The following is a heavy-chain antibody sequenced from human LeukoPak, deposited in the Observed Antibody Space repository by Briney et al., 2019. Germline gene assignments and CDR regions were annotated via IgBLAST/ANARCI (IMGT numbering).Heavy chain of an antibody. J-gene: IGHJ4*02. V-gene: IGHV3-43*02. CDR3: AKDIYYGSGSYPYYFDY. Sequence: PGGSLRPSCAASGFTFSSYAMNWVRQAPGKGLEWVSLISGDGGSTYYADSVKGRFTISRDNSKNSLYLQMNSLRTEDTALYYCAKDIYYGSGSYPYYFDYWGQRTLVTVSS. CDR1: GFTFSSYA. CDR2: ISGDGGST. D-gene: IGHD3-10*01.